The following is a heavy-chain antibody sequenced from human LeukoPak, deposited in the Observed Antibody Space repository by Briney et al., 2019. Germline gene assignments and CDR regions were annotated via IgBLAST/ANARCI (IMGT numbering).Heavy chain of an antibody. V-gene: IGHV4-59*12. Sequence: PSETLSLTCTVSGGSISSYYWSWIRQPPGKGLEWIGYIYYSGSTNYNPSLKSRVTISVDTSKNQFSLKLSSVTAADTAVYYCARDQQSGWYGYWGQGTLVTVSS. J-gene: IGHJ4*02. CDR2: IYYSGST. CDR1: GGSISSYY. D-gene: IGHD6-19*01. CDR3: ARDQQSGWYGY.